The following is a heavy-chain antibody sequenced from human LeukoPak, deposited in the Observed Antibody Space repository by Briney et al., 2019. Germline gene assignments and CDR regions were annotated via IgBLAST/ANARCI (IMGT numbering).Heavy chain of an antibody. V-gene: IGHV4-39*07. Sequence: SETLSLTCTVSGGSISSSYYYWGRIRQPPGKGLEWIGEINHSGSTNYNPSLKSRITISVDTSKNQFSLKLSSVTAADTAVYYCARGGYGALRGADYWGQGTLVTVSS. CDR3: ARGGYGALRGADY. CDR1: GGSISSSYYY. J-gene: IGHJ4*02. D-gene: IGHD4-17*01. CDR2: INHSGST.